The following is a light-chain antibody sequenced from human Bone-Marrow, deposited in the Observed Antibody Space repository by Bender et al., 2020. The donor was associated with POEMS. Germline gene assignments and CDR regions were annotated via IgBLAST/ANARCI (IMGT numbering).Light chain of an antibody. CDR2: DVS. CDR1: SSDIGAFNY. V-gene: IGLV2-14*03. Sequence: QSALTHPASVSGSPGQSISISCTGTSSDIGAFNYVSWYQQHPGKAPKVIIYDVSNRPSGISNRFSGSKSGNTASLTISGLQAEDEADYYCSSYTSTYTVVFGGGTNLAVL. J-gene: IGLJ2*01. CDR3: SSYTSTYTVV.